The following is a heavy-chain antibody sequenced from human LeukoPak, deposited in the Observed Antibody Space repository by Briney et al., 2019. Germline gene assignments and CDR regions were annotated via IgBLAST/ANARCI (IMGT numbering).Heavy chain of an antibody. D-gene: IGHD2-21*02. CDR3: ARRGTKRPGEYCGGDCYWFDP. CDR1: GYTFTSYD. CDR2: ISAYNGNT. Sequence: ASVKVSCKASGYTFTSYDITWVRQAPGQGLEWMGWISAYNGNTNYAQKFQGRVTMTTDTSTSTVYMELRSLRSDDTAVYYRARRGTKRPGEYCGGDCYWFDPWGQGTLVTVSS. J-gene: IGHJ5*02. V-gene: IGHV1-18*01.